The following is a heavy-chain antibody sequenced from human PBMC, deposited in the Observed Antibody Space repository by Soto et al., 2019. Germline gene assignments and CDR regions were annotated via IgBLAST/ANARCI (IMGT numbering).Heavy chain of an antibody. CDR2: IYYSGST. J-gene: IGHJ6*02. CDR3: AREGFSLGYYYGMDV. CDR1: GGSISSGDYY. Sequence: SETLSLTXTVSGGSISSGDYYWSWIRQPPGKGLEWIGYIYYSGSTYYNPSLKSRVTISVDTSKNQFSLKLSSVTAADTAVYYCAREGFSLGYYYGMDVWGQGTTVTVLL. V-gene: IGHV4-30-4*01. D-gene: IGHD7-27*01.